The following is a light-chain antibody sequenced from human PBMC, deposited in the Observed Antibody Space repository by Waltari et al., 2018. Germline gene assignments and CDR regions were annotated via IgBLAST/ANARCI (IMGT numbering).Light chain of an antibody. CDR3: AAWDDSLSGRV. J-gene: IGLJ3*02. CDR2: RND. V-gene: IGLV1-47*01. CDR1: GSNIGDNY. Sequence: QSVLTQPPSASGTPGQRVTISCSGSGSNIGDNYVYWYHQLPGMAPKLLIYRNDERPSGFPVRFSAAKSGTAASLAISGLRSEDAGDYYCAAWDDSLSGRVFGGGTKLTVL.